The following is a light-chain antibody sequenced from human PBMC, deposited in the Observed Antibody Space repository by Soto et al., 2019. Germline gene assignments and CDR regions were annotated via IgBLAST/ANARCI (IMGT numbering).Light chain of an antibody. CDR3: RQYHRYSLP. CDR1: QSISSW. V-gene: IGKV1-5*01. J-gene: IGKJ4*01. Sequence: DIQMTQSPSTLSASVGDRVTITCRSSQSISSWLAWYQQKPGKAPKLLIYDASSLESGVPSRFSGSGSDKEFTLTINNVQPDDFGTYHCRQYHRYSLPLGGETKVDIK. CDR2: DAS.